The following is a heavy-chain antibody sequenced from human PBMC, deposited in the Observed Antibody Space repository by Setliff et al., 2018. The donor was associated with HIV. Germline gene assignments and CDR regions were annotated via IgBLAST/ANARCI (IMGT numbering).Heavy chain of an antibody. V-gene: IGHV3-33*06. J-gene: IGHJ5*02. CDR3: ANIRLGS. Sequence: GGSLRLSCAASGFTFSNYGMHWVRQAPGKGLEWVSVIWYDGSDKYYVDSVKGRFTISRDNVNNAVYLQMNSLRAEDTAIYYCANIRLGSWGQGTLVTVSS. CDR1: GFTFSNYG. CDR2: IWYDGSDK. D-gene: IGHD2-2*02.